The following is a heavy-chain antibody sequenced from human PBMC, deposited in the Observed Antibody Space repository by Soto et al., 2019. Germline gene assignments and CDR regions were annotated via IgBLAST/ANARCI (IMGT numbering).Heavy chain of an antibody. V-gene: IGHV1-18*01. Sequence: KLQGRVTMTTDTSTSTAYMELRSLRSDDTAVYYCARDADIVVLRPRKWFDPWGQGTLVTVSS. CDR3: ARDADIVVLRPRKWFDP. D-gene: IGHD2-2*01. J-gene: IGHJ5*02.